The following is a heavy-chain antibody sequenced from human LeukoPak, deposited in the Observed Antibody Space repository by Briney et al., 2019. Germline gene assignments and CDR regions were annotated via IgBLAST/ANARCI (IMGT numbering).Heavy chain of an antibody. CDR1: GFTFSSYW. D-gene: IGHD1-26*01. V-gene: IGHV3-7*05. CDR3: ARLYSGSYYVRYFDY. CDR2: IKQDGSEK. J-gene: IGHJ4*02. Sequence: GGSLRLSCAASGFTFSSYWMSWVRQAPGKGLEWVANIKQDGSEKSYVDSVKGRFTISRDNAKNSLYLQMNSLRAEDTAVYYCARLYSGSYYVRYFDYWGQGTLVTVSS.